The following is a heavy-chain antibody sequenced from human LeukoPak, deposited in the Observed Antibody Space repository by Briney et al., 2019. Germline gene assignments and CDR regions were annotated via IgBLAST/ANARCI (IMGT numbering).Heavy chain of an antibody. CDR3: AGHLVPTAMLTAFDI. D-gene: IGHD2-2*01. CDR1: GFTFSSYA. V-gene: IGHV3-23*01. CDR2: ISGSGGST. J-gene: IGHJ3*02. Sequence: QTGGSLRLSCAASGFTFSSYAMSWVRQAPGKGLEWVSGISGSGGSTYYADSVKGRFTISRDNSKNTLYLQMNSLRAEDTAVYYCAGHLVPTAMLTAFDIWGQGTMVTVSS.